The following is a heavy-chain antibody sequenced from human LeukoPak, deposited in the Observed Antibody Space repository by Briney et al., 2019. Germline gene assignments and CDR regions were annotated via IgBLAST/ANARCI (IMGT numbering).Heavy chain of an antibody. J-gene: IGHJ6*02. V-gene: IGHV3-30-3*01. D-gene: IGHD2-2*01. CDR2: ISYDGSNK. CDR3: ARDLQDIVVVPAAAPHYYYYGMDV. CDR1: GFTFSSYA. Sequence: GALRLSCAASGFTFSSYAMHWVRQAPGKGREWVAVISYDGSNKYYADSVKGGFTISRENTKNTLYLQMHSLRAEDTAVYYCARDLQDIVVVPAAAPHYYYYGMDVWGQGTTVTVSS.